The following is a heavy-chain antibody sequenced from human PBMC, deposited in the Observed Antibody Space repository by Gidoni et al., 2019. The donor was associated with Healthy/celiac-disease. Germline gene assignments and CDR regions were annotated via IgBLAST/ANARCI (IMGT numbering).Heavy chain of an antibody. CDR2: IYYIGRT. CDR1: GGSISSYY. J-gene: IGHJ6*02. V-gene: IGHV4-59*01. CDR3: ARVLLGGMDV. Sequence: QVQLQASGPGLVKPSETLSLTCTVSGGSISSYYCCWIRRPPGKGLECIGYIYYIGRTNYNTSPKRRVTITVDTSKNQFDLKLSSVTAADTAGYYCARVLLGGMDVWGQGTTVTVSS.